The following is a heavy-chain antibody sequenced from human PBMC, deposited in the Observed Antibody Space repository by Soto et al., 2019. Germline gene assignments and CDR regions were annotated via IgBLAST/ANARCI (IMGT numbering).Heavy chain of an antibody. CDR3: ARGRGFGRY. CDR1: GGSFSGYY. Sequence: PSETLSLTCAVYGGSFSGYYWSWIRQPPGKGLEWIGEINHSGSTNYNPSLKSRVTISVDTSKNQFSLKLSSVTAADTAVYYCARGRGFGRYWGQGTLVTVSS. V-gene: IGHV4-34*01. D-gene: IGHD3-10*01. CDR2: INHSGST. J-gene: IGHJ4*02.